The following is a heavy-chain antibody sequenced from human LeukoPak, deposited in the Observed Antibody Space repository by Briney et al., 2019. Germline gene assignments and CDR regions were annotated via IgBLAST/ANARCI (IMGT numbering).Heavy chain of an antibody. V-gene: IGHV3-21*01. CDR3: PSVYTAGRSTHLDY. Sequence: PAESLTLTCAVSGGTISTNAMAWVRHPQGPGMEWDSSIISSSNYITYADSVKGRLTTFRDNSKNTLYLQMNSLRTAATAVDYRPSVYTAGRSTHLDYCGEGNLVTVSS. D-gene: IGHD5-18*01. CDR1: GGTISTNA. J-gene: IGHJ4*02. CDR2: IISSSNYI.